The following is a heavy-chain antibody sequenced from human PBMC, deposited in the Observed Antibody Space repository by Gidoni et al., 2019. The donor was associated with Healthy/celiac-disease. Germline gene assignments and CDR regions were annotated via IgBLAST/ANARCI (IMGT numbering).Heavy chain of an antibody. V-gene: IGHV1-69*06. Sequence: QVQLVQSGAEVKKTGSSVKVYCKASGGTFSSYAISWVQQAPGQGLEWMGGIIPISVTANYAQNFQGRVTISSDKSTSTAYMELSSLRAEDTAVYSCARSVGLEMATAYFDSWGQGTLVTVSS. J-gene: IGHJ4*02. CDR1: GGTFSSYA. CDR2: IIPISVTA. D-gene: IGHD5-18*01. CDR3: ARSVGLEMATAYFDS.